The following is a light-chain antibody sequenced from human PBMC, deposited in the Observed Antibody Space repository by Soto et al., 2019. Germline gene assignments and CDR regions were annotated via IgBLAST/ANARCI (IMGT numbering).Light chain of an antibody. J-gene: IGKJ2*01. CDR3: HQSNNSTPDT. V-gene: IGKV3-15*01. CDR1: QTLRNN. Sequence: EIVMTQSPATLSVSPGETATLSCRASQTLRNNLAWYQQKPGQAPRLLIYAASTRATGIPARFSGSGSGTEFTLTISNLRSQAFADYFCHQSNNSTPDTFGQGTNLEIK. CDR2: AAS.